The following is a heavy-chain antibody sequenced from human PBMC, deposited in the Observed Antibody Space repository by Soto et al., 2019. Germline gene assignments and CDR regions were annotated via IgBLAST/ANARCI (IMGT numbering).Heavy chain of an antibody. CDR2: INPSSDYT. D-gene: IGHD6-19*01. V-gene: IGHV1-46*01. CDR1: GYTFTNNY. CDR3: VRKAVSGGHLDY. Sequence: ASVKVSCKASGYTFTNNYLHWVRQAPVQGLEWMGIINPSSDYTTYAQKFQGRVTMTRDTSTSTVYMELSSLRSEDTAVYYCVRKAVSGGHLDYWGQGTLVTVSS. J-gene: IGHJ4*02.